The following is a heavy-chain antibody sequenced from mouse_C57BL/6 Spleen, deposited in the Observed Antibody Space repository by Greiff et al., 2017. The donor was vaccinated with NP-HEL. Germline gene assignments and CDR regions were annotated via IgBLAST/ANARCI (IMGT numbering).Heavy chain of an antibody. D-gene: IGHD2-5*01. CDR3: ARDSTYAMDY. V-gene: IGHV1-50*01. Sequence: QVQLQQPGAELVKPGASVKLSCKASGYTFTSYWMQWVKQRPGQGLEWIGEIDPSDSYTNYKHKFKGKATLTVDTPSSTAYMQLSSLTSEDSAVYYCARDSTYAMDYWGQGTSVTVSS. CDR1: GYTFTSYW. J-gene: IGHJ4*01. CDR2: IDPSDSYT.